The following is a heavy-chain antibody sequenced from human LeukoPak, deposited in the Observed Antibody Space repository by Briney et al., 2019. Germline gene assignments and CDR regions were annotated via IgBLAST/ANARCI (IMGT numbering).Heavy chain of an antibody. V-gene: IGHV3-23*01. CDR3: AKHNTGNYYDY. D-gene: IGHD1-26*01. J-gene: IGHJ4*02. Sequence: PGGSLRLSCAASGFTFSSCAMSWVRQAPGKGLEWVSTISGVTTNTYYADSVKGRLTISRDNSKNTLSLQMSSLRAEDAAVYYCAKHNTGNYYDYWGQGALVTVSS. CDR2: ISGVTTNT. CDR1: GFTFSSCA.